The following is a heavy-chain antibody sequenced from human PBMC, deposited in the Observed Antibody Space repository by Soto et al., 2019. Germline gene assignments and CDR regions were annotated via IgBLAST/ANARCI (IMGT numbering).Heavy chain of an antibody. J-gene: IGHJ3*02. CDR3: AKRQYSGDYEENDAFDI. Sequence: QVQLVESGGGVVQPGRSLTLSCAASGFTFSSFGIHWVRQAPGKGLAWVTFISFDGSFKYYADSVKGRFTISRDNSKNTVYLQMNSLRAEDTAVYFCAKRQYSGDYEENDAFDIWGRGTMVTVSS. D-gene: IGHD4-17*01. CDR1: GFTFSSFG. V-gene: IGHV3-30*18. CDR2: ISFDGSFK.